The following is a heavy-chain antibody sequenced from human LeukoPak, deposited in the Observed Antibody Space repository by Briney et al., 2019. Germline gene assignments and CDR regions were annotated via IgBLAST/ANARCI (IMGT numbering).Heavy chain of an antibody. CDR1: GYTFTSYG. D-gene: IGHD6-19*01. Sequence: GASVKVSCKASGYTFTSYGISWVRQAPGQGLEWMGWISAYNGNTNYAQKFQGRVTMTRDMSTSTVYMELSSLRSEDTAVYYCAREAYSSGKDYWGQGTLVTVSS. V-gene: IGHV1-18*01. J-gene: IGHJ4*02. CDR3: AREAYSSGKDY. CDR2: ISAYNGNT.